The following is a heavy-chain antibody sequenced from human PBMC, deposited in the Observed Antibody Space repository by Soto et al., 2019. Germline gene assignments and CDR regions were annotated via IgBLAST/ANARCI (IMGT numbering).Heavy chain of an antibody. V-gene: IGHV2-70*01. CDR1: GFSLSTSGMC. J-gene: IGHJ6*02. CDR3: ARIPFRYRYWPPQAYGMDG. CDR2: IDWDDDK. Sequence: SGPTLVNPTQTLTLTCTFSGFSLSTSGMCVSWIRQPPGKALEWLALIDWDDDKYYSTSLKTRLTISKDTSKNKVDLTMTNMDPGGTASYYCARIPFRYRYWPPQAYGMDGWGQATTVTVSS. D-gene: IGHD5-18*01.